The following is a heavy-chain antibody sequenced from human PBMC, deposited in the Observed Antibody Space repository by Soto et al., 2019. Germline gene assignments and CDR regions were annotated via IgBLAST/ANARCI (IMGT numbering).Heavy chain of an antibody. V-gene: IGHV2-5*01. CDR3: AHHTITPATNWFDP. Sequence: SGPTLVNPTQTLTLTCTFSGFSLTTSGVGVGWIRQPPGKALEWLALIYWNDDKRYSPSLRGRLTITKDASKNQVVLAMTNMDPVDTATYYCAHHTITPATNWFDPWGLGTLVTVSS. CDR2: IYWNDDK. CDR1: GFSLTTSGVG. D-gene: IGHD2-2*01. J-gene: IGHJ5*02.